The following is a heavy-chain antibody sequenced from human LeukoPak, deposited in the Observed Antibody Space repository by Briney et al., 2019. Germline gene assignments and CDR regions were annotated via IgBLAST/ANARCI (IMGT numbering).Heavy chain of an antibody. CDR3: AREGGYDILTGYQDY. J-gene: IGHJ4*02. Sequence: ASVKVSCKASGYIFTIYFIHWVRQAPGQGLEWMGWINPNIGDTNYVRKFQGRVTMTRDTSISTAYMELTRLRSDDTAVYYGAREGGYDILTGYQDYGGQGTLVTVSS. CDR1: GYIFTIYF. CDR2: INPNIGDT. D-gene: IGHD3-9*01. V-gene: IGHV1-2*02.